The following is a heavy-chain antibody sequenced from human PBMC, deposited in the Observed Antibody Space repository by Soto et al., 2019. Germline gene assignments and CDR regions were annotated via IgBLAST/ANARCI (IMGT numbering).Heavy chain of an antibody. Sequence: QITLKESGPPLVKPTQTLTLTCTFSGFSLSTSGVSVGWIRQPPGKALEWLALIYWDDDKRYSPSLKSRLTXTTXTSKNQVVLTMTNMDPVDTATYYCAHRPNGGWLDYWGQGTLVTVSS. D-gene: IGHD6-19*01. J-gene: IGHJ4*02. CDR2: IYWDDDK. CDR3: AHRPNGGWLDY. CDR1: GFSLSTSGVS. V-gene: IGHV2-5*02.